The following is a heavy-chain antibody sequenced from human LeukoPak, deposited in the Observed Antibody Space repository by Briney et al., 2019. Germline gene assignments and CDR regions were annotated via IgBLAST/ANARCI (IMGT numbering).Heavy chain of an antibody. CDR3: ARAPSDYLNWFDP. CDR2: IYYTGST. D-gene: IGHD4/OR15-4a*01. V-gene: IGHV4-59*01. J-gene: IGHJ5*02. CDR1: GGSINSYY. Sequence: SETLSLTCTVSGGSINSYYWNWIRQPPGKGLDWIGYIYYTGSTNYNPSLKSRVTTSVDTSKNQFSLKLSSVTAADTALYYCARAPSDYLNWFDPWGQGTLVTVSS.